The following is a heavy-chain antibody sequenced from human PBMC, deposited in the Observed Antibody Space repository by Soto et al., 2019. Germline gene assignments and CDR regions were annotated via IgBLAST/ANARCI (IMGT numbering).Heavy chain of an antibody. CDR2: IYPGDSDT. Sequence: GESLKISCKASGYSFTNSWIGWVRQMPGKGLEWMGIIYPGDSDTRYSPSFQGQVTISADKSISTAYLQWSSLKASDSTMYYCARSKSRGIYYDYWGRGTLVAVSS. D-gene: IGHD3-16*01. CDR1: GYSFTNSW. V-gene: IGHV5-51*01. J-gene: IGHJ4*02. CDR3: ARSKSRGIYYDY.